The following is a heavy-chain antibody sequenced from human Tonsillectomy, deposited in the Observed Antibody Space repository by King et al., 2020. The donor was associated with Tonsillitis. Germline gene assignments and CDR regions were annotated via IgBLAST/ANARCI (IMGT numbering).Heavy chain of an antibody. Sequence: QLQESGPGLVKPSQTLSLTCTVSGGSISSAGYYWSWIRQHPGKGLEWIGYISYRGSTYSNPSLKSRVTISLDTSKNQFSLRLSSVTAADTAGYYCASTAPPYYYYYMDVWGNGTTVTVSS. J-gene: IGHJ6*03. D-gene: IGHD4-17*01. CDR1: GGSISSAGYY. CDR3: ASTAPPYYYYYMDV. V-gene: IGHV4-31*03. CDR2: ISYRGST.